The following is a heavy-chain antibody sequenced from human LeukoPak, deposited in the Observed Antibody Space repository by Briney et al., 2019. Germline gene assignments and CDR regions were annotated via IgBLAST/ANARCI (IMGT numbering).Heavy chain of an antibody. Sequence: GGSLRLSCAASDFTFSDYAMSWVRHAPGKGLEWVSGVSGSGGSPFYSDSVKGRFIISRDNSQNTVYLQMNSLRAEDTALYYCAKGKTHYYGPGDSWGQGTLVTVSS. CDR3: AKGKTHYYGPGDS. D-gene: IGHD3-10*01. J-gene: IGHJ4*02. CDR2: VSGSGGSP. V-gene: IGHV3-23*01. CDR1: DFTFSDYA.